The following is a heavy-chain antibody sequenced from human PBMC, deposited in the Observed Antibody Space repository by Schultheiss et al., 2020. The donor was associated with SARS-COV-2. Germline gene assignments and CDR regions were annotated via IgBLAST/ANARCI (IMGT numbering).Heavy chain of an antibody. CDR1: GGSFSGYY. Sequence: SETLSLTCAVYGGSFSGYYWSWIRQPPGKGLEWIGEINHSGSTNYNPSLKSRVTISVDTSKNHFSLKLSSVTAADTAVYYCARGSGSYDYWGQGTLVTVSS. D-gene: IGHD1-26*01. CDR3: ARGSGSYDY. J-gene: IGHJ4*02. CDR2: INHSGST. V-gene: IGHV4-34*01.